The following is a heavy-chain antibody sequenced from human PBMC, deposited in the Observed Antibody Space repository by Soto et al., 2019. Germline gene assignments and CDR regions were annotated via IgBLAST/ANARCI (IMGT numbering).Heavy chain of an antibody. J-gene: IGHJ6*02. CDR2: CSGSGGST. CDR3: AKDMTVPRFFYYYYGMDV. CDR1: GFTFSSYA. V-gene: IGHV3-23*01. Sequence: GDSLKISCAASGFTFSSYAMIWVRQAPGKGLVWVSACSGSGGSTYYADSVKGRFTISRDNSKNPLYLQLNSLRAEDTAVYYCAKDMTVPRFFYYYYGMDVWGQGTTVTVSS. D-gene: IGHD2-2*01.